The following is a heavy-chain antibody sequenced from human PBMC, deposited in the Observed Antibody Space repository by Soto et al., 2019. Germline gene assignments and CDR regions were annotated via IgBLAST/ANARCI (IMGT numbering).Heavy chain of an antibody. CDR3: ARDRGSYALDY. Sequence: SVKVSCKASGFTFTSSTVQWVRQARGQRLEWVGWIVVGSGSTNYAQKLQGRVTMTTDTSTSTAYMELRSLRSDDMAVYYCARDRGSYALDYWGQGTLVTVSS. CDR1: GFTFTSST. V-gene: IGHV1-58*01. D-gene: IGHD1-26*01. CDR2: IVVGSGST. J-gene: IGHJ4*02.